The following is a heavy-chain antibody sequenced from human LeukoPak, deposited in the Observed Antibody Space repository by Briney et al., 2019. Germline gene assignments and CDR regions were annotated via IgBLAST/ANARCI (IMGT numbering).Heavy chain of an antibody. CDR3: ATDDSFN. V-gene: IGHV3-15*01. J-gene: IGHJ4*02. Sequence: GGSLRLSCTAPGSSLSGAWMSWVRQPPGKGLEWVGRIKSKVHGETVDYAEPVKGRFTMSRDDSTSTVYLQMDSLRIEDTATYYCATDDSFNWGQGTLVTVSS. CDR1: GSSLSGAW. CDR2: IKSKVHGETV. D-gene: IGHD2-15*01.